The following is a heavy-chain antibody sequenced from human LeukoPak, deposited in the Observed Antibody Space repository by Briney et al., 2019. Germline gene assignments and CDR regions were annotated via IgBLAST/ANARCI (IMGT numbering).Heavy chain of an antibody. CDR1: GGSISSYY. CDR2: IYYSGST. CDR3: ARCGSESYYDH. Sequence: PSETLSLTCTASGGSISSYYWSWIRQPPGKGLEWIGYIYYSGSTNYNPSLKSRVTISVDTSKNQFSLKLSSVTAADTAVYYCARCGSESYYDHWGQGTLVTVSS. D-gene: IGHD3-10*01. J-gene: IGHJ4*02. V-gene: IGHV4-59*01.